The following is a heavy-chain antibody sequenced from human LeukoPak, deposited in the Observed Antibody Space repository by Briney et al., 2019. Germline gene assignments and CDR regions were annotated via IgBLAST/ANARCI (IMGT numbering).Heavy chain of an antibody. V-gene: IGHV4-61*08. J-gene: IGHJ4*02. D-gene: IGHD5-18*01. CDR2: IYYSGST. CDR1: GGSISSGGYY. Sequence: SETLSLTCTVSGGSISSGGYYWSWIRQHPGKGLEWIGYIYYSGSTNYNPSLKSRVTISVDTTKNQFSLKLSSVTAADTAVYHCAREAMYSYGNNFDYWGQGTLVTVSS. CDR3: AREAMYSYGNNFDY.